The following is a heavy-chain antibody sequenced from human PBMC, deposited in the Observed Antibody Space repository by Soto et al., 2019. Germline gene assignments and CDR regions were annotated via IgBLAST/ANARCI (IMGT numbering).Heavy chain of an antibody. Sequence: PGGSLRLSCAASGFTFSSYGMHWVRQDPGKGLEWVVVISYDGSNKYYADSVKGRFTISRDNSKNTLYLQMNSLRAEDTAVYYCAKDGMNYYGTEVWCDGKTASVS. CDR1: GFTFSSYG. CDR2: ISYDGSNK. J-gene: IGHJ6*02. CDR3: AKDGMNYYGTEV. V-gene: IGHV3-30*18.